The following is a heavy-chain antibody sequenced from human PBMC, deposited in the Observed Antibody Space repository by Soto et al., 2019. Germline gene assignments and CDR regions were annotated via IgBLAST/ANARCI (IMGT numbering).Heavy chain of an antibody. J-gene: IGHJ4*02. CDR1: GGSISNYY. CDR2: ITYSGTT. CDR3: AREGVGEFEFDY. V-gene: IGHV4-59*01. Sequence: QVQLQESGPGLVKPSETLSLTCTVSGGSISNYYWSWIRQPPGKGLEWIGYITYSGTTNYNPSLKSRVTISLDTSKKQFSLRLTSVTAADTAVYYCAREGVGEFEFDYWGQGTLVTVSS. D-gene: IGHD3-10*01.